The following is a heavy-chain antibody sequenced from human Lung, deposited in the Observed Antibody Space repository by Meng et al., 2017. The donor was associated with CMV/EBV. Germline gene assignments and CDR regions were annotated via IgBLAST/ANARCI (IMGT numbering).Heavy chain of an antibody. CDR2: IYYSGST. CDR3: ARLKMVRGALYYFDY. Sequence: GASSRGDYNWSWIRQTQGKGLEWIGYIYYSGSTYYNPSVKSRVTISVDTSKNHFSLKLSSVTAADTAVYYCARLKMVRGALYYFDYWGQGTLVTVSS. J-gene: IGHJ4*02. CDR1: GASSRGDYN. V-gene: IGHV4-30-4*08. D-gene: IGHD3-10*01.